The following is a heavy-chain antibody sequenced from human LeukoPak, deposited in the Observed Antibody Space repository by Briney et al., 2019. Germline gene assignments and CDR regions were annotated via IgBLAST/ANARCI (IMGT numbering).Heavy chain of an antibody. CDR1: GYTFSMYN. D-gene: IGHD6-13*01. J-gene: IGHJ4*02. V-gene: IGHV1-46*01. Sequence: GASAKVSCKVSGYTFSMYNMHWVRQAPGQGLEWMGIINPSGGTSYAQKLQGRITMTRDTSTSTLYMELSSLRSEDTAVYYCAREGVAGTGLDFWGQGTLVTVSS. CDR2: INPSGGT. CDR3: AREGVAGTGLDF.